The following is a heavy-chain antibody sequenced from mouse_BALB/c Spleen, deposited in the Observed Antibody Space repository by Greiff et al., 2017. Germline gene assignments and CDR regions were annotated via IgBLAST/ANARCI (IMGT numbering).Heavy chain of an antibody. D-gene: IGHD2-4*01. CDR1: GFTFSSFG. V-gene: IGHV5-17*02. CDR2: ISSGSSTT. CDR3: ARDDYGEAY. Sequence: EVKLMESGGGLVQPGGSRKLSCAASGFTFSSFGMHWVRQAPEKGLEWVAYISSGSSTTYYADTVKGRFTISRDNPKNTLFLQMTSLRSEDTAMYYCARDDYGEAYWGQGTLVTVSA. J-gene: IGHJ3*01.